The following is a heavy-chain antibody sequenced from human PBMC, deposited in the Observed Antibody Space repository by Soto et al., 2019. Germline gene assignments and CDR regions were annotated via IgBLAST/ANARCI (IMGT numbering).Heavy chain of an antibody. D-gene: IGHD1-7*01. CDR3: ARERGVSGTTRNYYFFGMDV. J-gene: IGHJ6*02. V-gene: IGHV4-59*01. CDR2: IYSDVRT. Sequence: SETLSLTCTASGVSISNYYWSWIRQPPGKGLEWIGYIYSDVRTYYNPSLNSRVTISVDTSKNQFSLKVNSVSAADTAVYYCARERGVSGTTRNYYFFGMDVWGQGTKVTVA. CDR1: GVSISNYY.